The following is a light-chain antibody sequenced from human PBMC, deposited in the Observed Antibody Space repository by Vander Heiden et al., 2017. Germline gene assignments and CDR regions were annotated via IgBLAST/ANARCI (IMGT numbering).Light chain of an antibody. Sequence: QSVLTQPPSAPGTPGQRVTVSCSGSSSNIGSHTVNWYQQLPGTAPKLLIYSNNQRPSGVPDRFSGSKSGTSASLAISGLQSEDEADYFCAAWDDSLSALNYVFGTGTTVTVL. CDR3: AAWDDSLSALNYV. J-gene: IGLJ1*01. CDR1: SSNIGSHT. V-gene: IGLV1-44*01. CDR2: SNN.